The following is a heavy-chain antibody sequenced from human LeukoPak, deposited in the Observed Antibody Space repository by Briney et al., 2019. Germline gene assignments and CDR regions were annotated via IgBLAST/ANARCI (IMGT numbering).Heavy chain of an antibody. CDR1: GYTFTGYY. V-gene: IGHV1-2*06. CDR2: INPNSGGT. CDR3: AREGKVLRYFDWLGFDY. Sequence: ASVKVSCKASGYTFTGYYMHWVRQAPGQGPEWMGRINPNSGGTNYAQKFQARVTMTRDTSISTAYMELSRLRSDDTAVYYCAREGKVLRYFDWLGFDYWGQGTLVTVSS. J-gene: IGHJ4*02. D-gene: IGHD3-9*01.